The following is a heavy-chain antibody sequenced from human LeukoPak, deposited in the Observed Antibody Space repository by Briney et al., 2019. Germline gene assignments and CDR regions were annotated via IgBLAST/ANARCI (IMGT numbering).Heavy chain of an antibody. V-gene: IGHV3-9*01. CDR3: ARGLGATTWFPFDY. D-gene: IGHD1-26*01. CDR1: GFTFDDYA. J-gene: IGHJ4*02. CDR2: ISWNSGSI. Sequence: GGSLRLSCAASGFTFDDYAMHWVRQAPGKGPEWVSGISWNSGSIGYADSVKGRFTISRDNAKNSLYLQMNSLRAEDTALYYCARGLGATTWFPFDYWGQGTLVTVSS.